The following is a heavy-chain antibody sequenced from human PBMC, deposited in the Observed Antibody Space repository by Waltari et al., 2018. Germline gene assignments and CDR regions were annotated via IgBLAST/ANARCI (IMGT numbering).Heavy chain of an antibody. D-gene: IGHD3-3*01. V-gene: IGHV4-34*01. J-gene: IGHJ4*02. CDR2: INHSGST. CDR3: ARGEYYDFWSGYYRSYYFDY. CDR1: GGSFSGYY. Sequence: QVQLQQWGAGLLKPSETLSLTCAVYGGSFSGYYWSWIRQPPGKGLAWIGEINHSGSTNYHPSPKSRVTISVDTSKNQFSLKLSSVTAADTAVYYCARGEYYDFWSGYYRSYYFDYWGQGTLVTVSS.